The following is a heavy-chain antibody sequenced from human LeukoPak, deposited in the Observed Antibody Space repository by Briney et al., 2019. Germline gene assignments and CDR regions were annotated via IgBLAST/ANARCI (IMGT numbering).Heavy chain of an antibody. V-gene: IGHV3-11*04. Sequence: GGSLRLSCAASGFTFSDFYMTWIRQAPGKGLEWVSYISSSGSTIYYADSVKGRFTISRDNAKNSLYLQMNSLRAEDTAVYYCARDLTDSSGWYYYMDVWGKGTTVTISS. CDR3: ARDLTDSSGWYYYMDV. J-gene: IGHJ6*03. D-gene: IGHD6-19*01. CDR1: GFTFSDFY. CDR2: ISSSGSTI.